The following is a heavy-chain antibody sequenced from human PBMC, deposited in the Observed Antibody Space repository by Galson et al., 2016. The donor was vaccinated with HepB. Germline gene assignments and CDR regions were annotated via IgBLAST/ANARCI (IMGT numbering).Heavy chain of an antibody. V-gene: IGHV3-23*01. J-gene: IGHJ4*02. CDR1: GFPLRSYA. CDR2: ISGSGADT. CDR3: AKHPGKNYYAYFHY. Sequence: SLRLSCAASGFPLRSYAMSWVRQAPGKGLEWVSAISGSGADTYYADSVKGRFTIYRDNSKNSLYLQMNSLRAEDTAVYYCAKHPGKNYYAYFHYWGQGTLVTVSS. D-gene: IGHD3-16*01.